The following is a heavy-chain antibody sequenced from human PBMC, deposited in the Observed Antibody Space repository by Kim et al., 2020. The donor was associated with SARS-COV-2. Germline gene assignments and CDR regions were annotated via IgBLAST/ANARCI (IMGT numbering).Heavy chain of an antibody. Sequence: GGSLRLSCAASGFTVSSNYMSWVRQAPGKGLEWVSVIYSGGSTYYADSVKGRFTISRDNSKNTLYLQMNSLRAEDTAVYYCATLYSSGWYTGGRYYGMDDWGQGTTVTVSS. CDR1: GFTVSSNY. CDR3: ATLYSSGWYTGGRYYGMDD. J-gene: IGHJ6*02. CDR2: IYSGGST. V-gene: IGHV3-53*01. D-gene: IGHD6-19*01.